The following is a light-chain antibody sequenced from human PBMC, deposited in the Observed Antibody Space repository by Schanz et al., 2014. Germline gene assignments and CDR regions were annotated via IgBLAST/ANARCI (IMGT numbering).Light chain of an antibody. CDR3: QQSYYTLWT. V-gene: IGKV1-39*01. CDR1: QSISIS. CDR2: AAS. Sequence: DFQLTQSPSSLSASVGDRVTITCRARQSISISLNWYQQRPGKAPKLLISAASTLQNRVPSRFSGHGSGTEFTLTISSLQPEDFATYYCQQSYYTLWTFGQGTKVEVK. J-gene: IGKJ1*01.